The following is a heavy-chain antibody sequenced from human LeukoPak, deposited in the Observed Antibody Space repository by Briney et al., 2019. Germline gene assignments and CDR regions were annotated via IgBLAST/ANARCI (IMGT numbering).Heavy chain of an antibody. CDR2: IRNDGTTK. D-gene: IGHD1-26*01. Sequence: TGGSLRLSCAASGFTFSSYGIHWVRQAPGQGLEWVAFIRNDGTTKYYTDSVKGRFTISRDNSKNTLYLQMNSLRAEDTAVYYCAKDQPDVGATAWFFDYWGQGTLVTVSS. V-gene: IGHV3-30*02. J-gene: IGHJ4*02. CDR3: AKDQPDVGATAWFFDY. CDR1: GFTFSSYG.